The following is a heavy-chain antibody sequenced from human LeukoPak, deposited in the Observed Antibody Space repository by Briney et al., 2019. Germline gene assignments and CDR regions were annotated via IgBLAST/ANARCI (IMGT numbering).Heavy chain of an antibody. CDR1: GGSITNNNYY. CDR3: ARALVRGVTGRYYYGMDV. J-gene: IGHJ6*02. Sequence: PPETLSLTCTVSGGSITNNNYYWGWIRQPPGKGLEWIVSIHNGGSTYYNPSLKSRVTISVDTSKNQFSLKLTSVTAADTAVYYCARALVRGVTGRYYYGMDVWGRGTTVTVSS. CDR2: IHNGGST. D-gene: IGHD3-10*01. V-gene: IGHV4-39*07.